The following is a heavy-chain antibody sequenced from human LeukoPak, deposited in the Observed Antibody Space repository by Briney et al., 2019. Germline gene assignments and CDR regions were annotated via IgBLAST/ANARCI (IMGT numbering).Heavy chain of an antibody. D-gene: IGHD4-17*01. CDR2: IYYSGST. V-gene: IGHV4-59*08. J-gene: IGHJ4*02. CDR3: ARHRDYGDYEGVDY. Sequence: SETLSLTCTVSGGSISSYYWSWIRQPPGKALEWIGYIYYSGSTNYNPSLKSRVTISVDTSKNQFSLKLSSVTAADTAVYYCARHRDYGDYEGVDYWGQGTLVTVSS. CDR1: GGSISSYY.